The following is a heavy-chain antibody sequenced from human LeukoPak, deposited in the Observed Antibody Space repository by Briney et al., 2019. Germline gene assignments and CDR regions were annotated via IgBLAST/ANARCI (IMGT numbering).Heavy chain of an antibody. CDR2: ISGSGGST. CDR1: GFTFSSYA. J-gene: IGHJ5*02. Sequence: GSLRLSCAASGFTFSSYAMSWVRQAPGKGLEWVSAISGSGGSTYYADSVKGRFTISRDNSKNTLYLQMNSLRAEDTAVYYCAKDFNPNYYDSSDYFRLPNWFDPWGQGTLVTVSS. D-gene: IGHD3-22*01. V-gene: IGHV3-23*01. CDR3: AKDFNPNYYDSSDYFRLPNWFDP.